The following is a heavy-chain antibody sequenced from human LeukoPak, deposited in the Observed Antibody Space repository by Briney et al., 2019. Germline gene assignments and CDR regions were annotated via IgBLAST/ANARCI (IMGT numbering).Heavy chain of an antibody. CDR3: ARDSPFEWAVFGDSFDI. CDR1: GGSISSYY. V-gene: IGHV4-59*01. Sequence: SETLSLTCAVSGGSISSYYWSWIRQSPGKGLEWIGHIHYSGSTNYNFSLESRVTMSMDTSKSQISLKLSSVTAADTAVYYCARDSPFEWAVFGDSFDIWGQGTVVTVSS. CDR2: IHYSGST. J-gene: IGHJ3*02. D-gene: IGHD3-3*01.